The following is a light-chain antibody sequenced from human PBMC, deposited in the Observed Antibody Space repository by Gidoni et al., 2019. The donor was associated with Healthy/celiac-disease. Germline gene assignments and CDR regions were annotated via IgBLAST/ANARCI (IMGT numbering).Light chain of an antibody. J-gene: IGKJ1*01. CDR2: GAS. V-gene: IGKV3-20*01. CDR3: QQYGSSPWT. Sequence: EIVLTQSPGTLSLSPGERATLSCRASQSVSSSYLAWYQQKPGQAPRLLIYGASSRATGIPDRVSGSGSGTEFTLTISRLEPEDVAVYYCQQYGSSPWTFXXXTKVEIK. CDR1: QSVSSSY.